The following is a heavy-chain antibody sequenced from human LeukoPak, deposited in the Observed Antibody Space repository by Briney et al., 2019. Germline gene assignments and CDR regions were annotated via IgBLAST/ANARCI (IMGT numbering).Heavy chain of an antibody. CDR1: RYPISSGYY. CDR2: IYHSGRA. V-gene: IGHV4-38-2*02. Sequence: PSDTLYLTSSVSRYPISSGYYCAWIRHPPGKALQRIGSIYHSGRAYYNASLNSRVTISVDTSKNQFSLKLSSVTAADTAVYYCARGRRGSNYWGLWFDPWGQGTLVTVSS. CDR3: ARGRRGSNYWGLWFDP. D-gene: IGHD4-11*01. J-gene: IGHJ5*02.